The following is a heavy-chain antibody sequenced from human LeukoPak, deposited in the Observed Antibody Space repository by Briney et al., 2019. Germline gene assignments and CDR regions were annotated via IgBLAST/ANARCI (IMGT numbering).Heavy chain of an antibody. CDR3: ARGGPLHCSSTSCYDY. J-gene: IGHJ4*02. Sequence: SETLSLTCAVYRGSLSGNYWSWIRQPPGKGLEWIGEINHSGSTNYNPSLKSRVTISVDTSKNQFSLKLSSVTAADTAVYYCARGGPLHCSSTSCYDYWGQGTLVTVSS. CDR1: RGSLSGNY. CDR2: INHSGST. D-gene: IGHD2-2*01. V-gene: IGHV4-34*01.